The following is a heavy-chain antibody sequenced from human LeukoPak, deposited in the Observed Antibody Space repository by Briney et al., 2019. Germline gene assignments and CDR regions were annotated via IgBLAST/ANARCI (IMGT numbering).Heavy chain of an antibody. D-gene: IGHD1-14*01. V-gene: IGHV3-21*01. J-gene: IGHJ3*02. Sequence: KPGGSLRLSCAASGFIFSSYTMNWVRQAPGKGLEWVSSISSSSSYIYFVDSVKGRFTISRDNAKNSLYLQMSSLRAEDTAVYYCARGALGMSGRIVDAFDIWGQGTRVTVSS. CDR1: GFIFSSYT. CDR3: ARGALGMSGRIVDAFDI. CDR2: ISSSSSYI.